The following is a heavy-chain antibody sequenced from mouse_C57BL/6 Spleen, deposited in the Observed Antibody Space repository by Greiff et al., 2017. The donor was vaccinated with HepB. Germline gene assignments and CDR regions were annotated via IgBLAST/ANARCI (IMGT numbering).Heavy chain of an antibody. D-gene: IGHD3-2*02. CDR1: GYTFTDYY. CDR2: INPYNGGT. V-gene: IGHV1-19*01. Sequence: DVQLQESGPVLVKPGASVKMSCKASGYTFTDYYMNWVKQSHGKSLEWIGVINPYNGGTSYNQKFKGKATLTVDKSSSTAYMELNSLTSEDSAVYYCARSGSSGYVGDYWGQGTTLTVSS. J-gene: IGHJ2*01. CDR3: ARSGSSGYVGDY.